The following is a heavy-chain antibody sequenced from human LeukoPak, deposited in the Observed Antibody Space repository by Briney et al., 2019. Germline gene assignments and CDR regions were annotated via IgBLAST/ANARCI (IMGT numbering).Heavy chain of an antibody. CDR3: AREGGEGGWEPMGYYYYYMDV. J-gene: IGHJ6*03. Sequence: GGSLRLSCAASGFTFSSHGMNWVRQAPGKGLEWVSYISSSGSTIYYADSVKGRFTISRDNAKNSLYLQMNSLRAEDTALYYCAREGGEGGWEPMGYYYYYMDVWGKGTTVTVSS. CDR1: GFTFSSHG. D-gene: IGHD1-26*01. CDR2: ISSSGSTI. V-gene: IGHV3-48*04.